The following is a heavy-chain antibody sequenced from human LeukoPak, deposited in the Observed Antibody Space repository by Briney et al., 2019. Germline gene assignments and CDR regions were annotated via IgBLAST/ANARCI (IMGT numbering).Heavy chain of an antibody. CDR1: GYTFTGYY. V-gene: IGHV1-2*06. J-gene: IGHJ4*02. CDR2: INPNSGGT. Sequence: ASVKVSCKASGYTFTGYYMHWVRQAPGQGLEWMGRINPNSGGTNYAQKFQGRVTMTRDTSISTAYMELSRLRSDDTAVYYCASSGIVVAETENDYWGQGTLVTVSS. CDR3: ASSGIVVAETENDY. D-gene: IGHD6-19*01.